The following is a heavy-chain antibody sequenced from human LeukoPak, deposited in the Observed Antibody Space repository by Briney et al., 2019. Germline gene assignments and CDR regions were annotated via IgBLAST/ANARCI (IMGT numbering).Heavy chain of an antibody. D-gene: IGHD2-2*01. V-gene: IGHV3-23*01. CDR1: GFPLSNYA. CDR2: FSGSGGST. CDR3: AKVFCTSISCPFDY. Sequence: PGGSLRLSRAASGFPLSNYAMSWVRQTPGKGLEWLSAFSGSGGSTYYEDSVKGRFTISRDNSKNTLYLQMNSLRAEDTAVYYCAKVFCTSISCPFDYWGQGTLVTVSS. J-gene: IGHJ4*02.